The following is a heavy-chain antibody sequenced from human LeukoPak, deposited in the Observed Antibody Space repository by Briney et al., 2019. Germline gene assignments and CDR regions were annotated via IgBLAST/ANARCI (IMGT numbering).Heavy chain of an antibody. CDR1: GFTFSSYA. CDR2: ISGSGGST. CDR3: AKDLGGVPAASGIDY. D-gene: IGHD2-2*01. V-gene: IGHV3-23*01. Sequence: GGSLRLSCAASGFTFSSYATSWVRQAPGKGLEWVSAISGSGGSTYYADSVKGRFTISRDNSKNTLYLQMNSLRAKDTAVYYCAKDLGGVPAASGIDYWGQGTLVTVSS. J-gene: IGHJ4*02.